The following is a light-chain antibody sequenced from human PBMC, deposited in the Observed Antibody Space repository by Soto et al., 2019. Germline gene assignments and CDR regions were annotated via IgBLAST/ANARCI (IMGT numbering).Light chain of an antibody. Sequence: QSVRTQPPSVSGAPGQRVTISCTGSSSNIGAGYDVHWYQQLPGTAPKLLIYGNSNRPSGVPDRFSGSKSGTSASLAITGLQAEDEADYYCQFYDSSLSGSVFGGGTKVTVL. CDR2: GNS. CDR3: QFYDSSLSGSV. V-gene: IGLV1-40*01. J-gene: IGLJ3*02. CDR1: SSNIGAGYD.